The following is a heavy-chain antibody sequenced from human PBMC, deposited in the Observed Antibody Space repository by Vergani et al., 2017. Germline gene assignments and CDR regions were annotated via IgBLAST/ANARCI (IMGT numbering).Heavy chain of an antibody. J-gene: IGHJ6*02. D-gene: IGHD6-13*01. CDR2: FYTGGGT. CDR1: GGSISSGSYY. Sequence: QVQLQESGPGLVRPSQTLSLTCTVSGGSISSGSYYWSWFRQPAGKGLEWIGRFYTGGGTSYNPSLKSRVTISVDTSKNQVSLQLSSVTAVDTAVYYCSKDPLYSTTGPVLLRDMDVWGQGTTVTVSS. V-gene: IGHV4-61*02. CDR3: SKDPLYSTTGPVLLRDMDV.